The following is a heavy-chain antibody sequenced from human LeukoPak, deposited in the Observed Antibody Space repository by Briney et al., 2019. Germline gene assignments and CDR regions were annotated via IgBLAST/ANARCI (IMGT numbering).Heavy chain of an antibody. CDR1: GFTFSSYW. CDR2: IKQDGSEK. CDR3: ARDRSQGYYDFWSGYSGDYYFDY. D-gene: IGHD3-3*01. Sequence: GGSLRLSCAASGFTFSSYWMSWVRQAPGKGLEWVANIKQDGSEKYYVDSVKGRFTISRDNAKNSLYLQMNSLRAEDTAVYYCARDRSQGYYDFWSGYSGDYYFDYWGQGILVTVSS. J-gene: IGHJ4*02. V-gene: IGHV3-7*01.